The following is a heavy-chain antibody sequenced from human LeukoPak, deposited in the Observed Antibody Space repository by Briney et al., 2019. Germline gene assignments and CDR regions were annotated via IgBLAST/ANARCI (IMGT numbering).Heavy chain of an antibody. V-gene: IGHV7-4-1*02. Sequence: ASVTVSCKASGYTFTSYAMNWVRQAPGQGLEWMGWINTNTGNPTYAQGFTGRFVFSLDTSVSTAYLQISSLKAEDTAVYYCARGSRRIAVAGTTPGYWGQGTLVTVSS. CDR2: INTNTGNP. D-gene: IGHD6-19*01. CDR3: ARGSRRIAVAGTTPGY. CDR1: GYTFTSYA. J-gene: IGHJ4*02.